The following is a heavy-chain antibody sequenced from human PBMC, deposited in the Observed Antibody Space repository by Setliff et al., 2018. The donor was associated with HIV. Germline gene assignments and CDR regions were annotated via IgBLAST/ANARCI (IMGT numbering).Heavy chain of an antibody. CDR1: GYTFTSYD. CDR3: ARGSTAVNYYYYYIDI. J-gene: IGHJ6*03. V-gene: IGHV1-8*03. CDR2: MNPNSGNT. D-gene: IGHD2-2*01. Sequence: VKVSSKASGYTFTSYDINWVRQATGQGLEWMGWMNPNSGNTGYAQKFQCRVTITRNTSISTAYMELSSLRSDDTAVYYCARGSTAVNYYYYYIDIWGKGTTVTVSS.